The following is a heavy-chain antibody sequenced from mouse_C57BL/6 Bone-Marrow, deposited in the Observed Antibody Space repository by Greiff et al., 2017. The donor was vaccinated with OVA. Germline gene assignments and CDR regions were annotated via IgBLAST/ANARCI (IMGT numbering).Heavy chain of an antibody. CDR1: GYTFTSYW. CDR3: TRQEDGNHFAMDY. V-gene: IGHV1-5*01. Sequence: VQLQQSGTVLARPGASVKMSCKASGYTFTSYWMHWVKQRPGQGLEWIGAIYPGNSDTSYNQKFKGKAKLTVDTSTSTAYMELSSLTNEDSAVYYCTRQEDGNHFAMDYWGQGTSVTVSS. J-gene: IGHJ4*01. D-gene: IGHD2-1*01. CDR2: IYPGNSDT.